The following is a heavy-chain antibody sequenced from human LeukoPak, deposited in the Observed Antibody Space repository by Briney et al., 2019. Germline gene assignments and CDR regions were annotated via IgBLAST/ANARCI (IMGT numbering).Heavy chain of an antibody. Sequence: GGSLRLPCAASGFIYSRYGMHWVRQAPGKGLEWVAVIWSDGTNSFYAGSVKGRFTISRDNSQRTLFLQMNSLRVEDTAMYYCVRDAQRGFDYSNSLRYWGHGTLVTVSS. CDR3: VRDAQRGFDYSNSLRY. CDR2: IWSDGTNS. V-gene: IGHV3-33*08. J-gene: IGHJ4*01. D-gene: IGHD4-11*01. CDR1: GFIYSRYG.